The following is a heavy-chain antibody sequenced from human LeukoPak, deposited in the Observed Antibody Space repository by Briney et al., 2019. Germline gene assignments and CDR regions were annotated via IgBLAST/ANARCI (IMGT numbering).Heavy chain of an antibody. Sequence: GGSLRRSCAASGFTFSSYAMHWVRQAPGKGLEWVAFIRFDGIDTYYADSVKGRFTISRDNSKNTLSVQMNGLRAEDTAVYYCAKEESDYFDYWGQRPLDIVSS. CDR1: GFTFSSYA. CDR2: IRFDGIDT. D-gene: IGHD2-21*01. CDR3: AKEESDYFDY. J-gene: IGHJ4*02. V-gene: IGHV3-30*02.